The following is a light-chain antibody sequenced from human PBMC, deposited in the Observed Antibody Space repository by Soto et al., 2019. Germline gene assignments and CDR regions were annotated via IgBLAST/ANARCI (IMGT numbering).Light chain of an antibody. J-gene: IGKJ4*01. CDR2: DAS. CDR3: QQYNSFSPLT. Sequence: DIQMTQSPSALSASVGDRITITCRASQSVRTWLAWYQQKSGTAPRLLISDASSLEGGVPSRFSGSGSGTEFTLTITSLQPDDFATYYCQQYNSFSPLTFGGGTKVEVK. V-gene: IGKV1-5*01. CDR1: QSVRTW.